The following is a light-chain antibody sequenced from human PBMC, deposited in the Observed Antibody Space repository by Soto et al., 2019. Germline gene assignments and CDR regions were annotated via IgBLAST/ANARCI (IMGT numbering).Light chain of an antibody. CDR1: NIGSKS. J-gene: IGLJ1*01. V-gene: IGLV3-21*02. CDR2: DDS. Sequence: SYELTQPPSVSVAPGQTATITCGGNNIGSKSVQWYQQKPGQAPILLLYDDSDRPSGIPERFSGSNSGNTATLTISRVEVGDEADYYCQVWENSSDGGVFGTGTKLTVL. CDR3: QVWENSSDGGV.